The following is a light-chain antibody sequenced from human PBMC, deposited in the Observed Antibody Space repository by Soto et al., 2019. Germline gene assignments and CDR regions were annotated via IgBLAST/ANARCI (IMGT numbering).Light chain of an antibody. J-gene: IGKJ3*01. CDR2: GTS. Sequence: EIVLTQSPGTLSLSPGERATLSCRASQRVRSNYLAWYQQKPGQTPRLVMYGTSNRATGIPDRFSGSGSGTEFILTISRVEPEDFAVYFCQQYGGSPPVFTFGPGNKVEIK. V-gene: IGKV3-20*01. CDR1: QRVRSNY. CDR3: QQYGGSPPVFT.